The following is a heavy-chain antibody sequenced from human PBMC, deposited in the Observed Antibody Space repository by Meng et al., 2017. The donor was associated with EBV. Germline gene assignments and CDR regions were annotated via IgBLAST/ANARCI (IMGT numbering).Heavy chain of an antibody. J-gene: IGHJ4*02. CDR1: GSTFTGHY. V-gene: IGHV1-2*06. CDR2: INPNSGGT. D-gene: IGHD6-19*01. Sequence: QGPLVQAGAEVKKPWDSGKVSWKASGSTFTGHYMHWVRQAPGQGLEWMGRINPNSGGTNYAQKFQGRVTMTRDTSISTAYMELSRLRSDDTAVYYCARVGIAVAGTGDYWGQGTLVTVSS. CDR3: ARVGIAVAGTGDY.